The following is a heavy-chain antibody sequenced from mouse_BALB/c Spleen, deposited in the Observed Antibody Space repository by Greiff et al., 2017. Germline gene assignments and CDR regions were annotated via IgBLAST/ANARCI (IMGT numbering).Heavy chain of an antibody. J-gene: IGHJ4*01. CDR1: GFSLTSYD. V-gene: IGHV2-9-2*01. CDR2: IWTGGGT. Sequence: QVQLKESGPGLVAPSQSLSITCTVSGFSLTSYDISWIRQPPGKGLEWLGVIWTGGGTNYNSAFMSRLSISKDNSKSQVFLKMNSLQTDDTAIYCCVRDRYYAMDYWGQGTSVTVSS. CDR3: VRDRYYAMDY.